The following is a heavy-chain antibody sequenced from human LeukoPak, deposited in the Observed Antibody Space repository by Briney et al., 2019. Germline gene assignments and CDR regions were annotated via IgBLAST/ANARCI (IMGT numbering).Heavy chain of an antibody. D-gene: IGHD2-2*01. J-gene: IGHJ4*02. CDR1: GFTFSTNW. Sequence: GGSLRLSCAASGFTFSTNWMTWVRQAPGKGLEWVANIKEDGTDKYYVDSVRGRFTISRDNAKNSVYLQMNSLRAEDTAVYYCVRDIVGFCTSSTCYRLDSWGQGTLVSVSS. CDR2: IKEDGTDK. V-gene: IGHV3-7*01. CDR3: VRDIVGFCTSSTCYRLDS.